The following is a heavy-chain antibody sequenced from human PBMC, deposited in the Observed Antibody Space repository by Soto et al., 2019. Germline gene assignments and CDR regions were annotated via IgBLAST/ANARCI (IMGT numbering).Heavy chain of an antibody. CDR3: ARGELPWFGELRR. D-gene: IGHD3-10*01. Sequence: QVQLVQSGAEVKKPGASVKVSCKASGYTFTSYEINWVRQATGQGLEWMGWMNPNSGDTGYAQKFQGRVTMTRNTSISTAYMELRSLRSEATAVYYCARGELPWFGELRRWGQGTLVTVSS. CDR2: MNPNSGDT. V-gene: IGHV1-8*01. CDR1: GYTFTSYE. J-gene: IGHJ4*02.